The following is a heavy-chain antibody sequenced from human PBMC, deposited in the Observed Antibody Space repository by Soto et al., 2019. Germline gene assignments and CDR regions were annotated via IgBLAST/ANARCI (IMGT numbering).Heavy chain of an antibody. CDR2: IYYSGST. D-gene: IGHD3-16*01. Sequence: SETLSLTCTVSGGSISSYYWSWIRQPPGKGLEWIGYIYYSGSTNYNPPLKSRVTISVDTSKNQFSLKLSSVTAADTAVYYCARQPEGIWGSYHDAFDIWGQGTMVTVSS. CDR3: ARQPEGIWGSYHDAFDI. J-gene: IGHJ3*02. V-gene: IGHV4-59*08. CDR1: GGSISSYY.